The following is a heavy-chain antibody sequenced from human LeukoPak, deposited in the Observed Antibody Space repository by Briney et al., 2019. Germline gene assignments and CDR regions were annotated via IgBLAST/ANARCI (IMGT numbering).Heavy chain of an antibody. V-gene: IGHV1-46*01. D-gene: IGHD6-25*01. CDR3: AREAIAAGKNFDY. CDR1: GSAITSHF. J-gene: IGHJ4*02. Sequence: ASVTVSCKTSGSAITSHFMHWVRQAPGQGLEWVGTIHPDGETTTYGQKFQGRVAMTCDTSTSTVYMDLSSLRSEDTAVYYCAREAIAAGKNFDYWGQGTQVTVSS. CDR2: IHPDGETT.